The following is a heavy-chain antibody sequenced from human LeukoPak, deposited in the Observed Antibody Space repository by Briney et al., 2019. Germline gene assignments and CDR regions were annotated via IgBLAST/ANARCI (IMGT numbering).Heavy chain of an antibody. CDR2: IYYSGST. V-gene: IGHV4-39*07. D-gene: IGHD3-22*01. J-gene: IGHJ4*02. CDR1: GGSISSYY. CDR3: ARTEYYYDSSGYYYFDY. Sequence: PSETLSLTCTVSGGSISSYYWGWIRQPPGKGLEWIGSIYYSGSTYYNPSLKSRVTISVDTSKNQFSLKLSSVTAADTAVYYCARTEYYYDSSGYYYFDYWGQGTLVTVSS.